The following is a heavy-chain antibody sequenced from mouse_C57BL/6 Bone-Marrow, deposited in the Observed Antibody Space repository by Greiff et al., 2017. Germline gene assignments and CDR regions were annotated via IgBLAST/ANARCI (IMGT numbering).Heavy chain of an antibody. CDR1: GFTFTDYY. Sequence: EVMLVESGGGLVQPGGSLSLSCAASGFTFTDYYMSWVRQPPGKALEWLGFIRNKANGYTTEYSGSVKGRFTISRDNSQSILYLQMNALRAEDSATYYSARYGSSYNAMDNWVQGTSVNVSS. J-gene: IGHJ4*01. V-gene: IGHV7-3*01. D-gene: IGHD1-1*01. CDR3: ARYGSSYNAMDN. CDR2: IRNKANGYTT.